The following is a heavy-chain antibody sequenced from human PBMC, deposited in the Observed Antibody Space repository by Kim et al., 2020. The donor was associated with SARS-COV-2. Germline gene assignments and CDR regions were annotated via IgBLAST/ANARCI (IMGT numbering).Heavy chain of an antibody. J-gene: IGHJ4*02. CDR1: GFTFSSYE. V-gene: IGHV3-48*03. CDR2: ISSSGSTI. Sequence: GGSLRLSCAASGFTFSSYEMNWVRQAPGKGLEWVSYISSSGSTIYYADSVKGRFTISRDNAKNSLYLQMNSLRAEDTAVYYCARAHPLAAAGTFDYWGRGTLVTVSP. CDR3: ARAHPLAAAGTFDY. D-gene: IGHD6-13*01.